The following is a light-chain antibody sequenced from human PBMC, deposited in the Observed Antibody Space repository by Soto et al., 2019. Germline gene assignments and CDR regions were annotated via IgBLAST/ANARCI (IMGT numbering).Light chain of an antibody. Sequence: DIVMSQSPESLAVSLGERATINCKSSQSVLHSSTNRNYLAWYQQKPGQPLRLLFYWASTRASGVPDRFRASGSATDFTLTISTLQAEDVAVYHCQQYYRTPPTFGQGTKVEIK. J-gene: IGKJ1*01. V-gene: IGKV4-1*01. CDR1: QSVLHSSTNRNY. CDR3: QQYYRTPPT. CDR2: WAS.